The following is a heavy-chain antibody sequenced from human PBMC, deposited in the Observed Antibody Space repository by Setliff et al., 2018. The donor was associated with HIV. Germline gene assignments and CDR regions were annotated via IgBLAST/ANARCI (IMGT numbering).Heavy chain of an antibody. CDR2: IYYSGFT. Sequence: SETLSLTCTVSGGSISSGGYYWSWIRQHPGKGLEWIGYIYYSGFTNYNPSLKSRVTISIDTSKNQFSLKLSSVTAADTAFYYCARTYYDFWSGSYSYKWFDPWGQGTLVTVSS. V-gene: IGHV4-61*08. D-gene: IGHD3-3*01. CDR1: GGSISSGGYY. J-gene: IGHJ5*02. CDR3: ARTYYDFWSGSYSYKWFDP.